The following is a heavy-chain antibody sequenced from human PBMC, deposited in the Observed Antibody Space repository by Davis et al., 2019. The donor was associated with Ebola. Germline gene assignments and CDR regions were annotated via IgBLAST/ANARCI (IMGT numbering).Heavy chain of an antibody. V-gene: IGHV3-23*01. Sequence: GESLKISCAASGFTFSSYAMSWVRQAPGKGLEWVSAISGSGGSTYYADSVKGRFTISRDNSKNTLYLQMNSLRAEDTAVYYCARVGPSGGSLDSWGQGALVIVSS. J-gene: IGHJ4*02. CDR3: ARVGPSGGSLDS. CDR1: GFTFSSYA. CDR2: ISGSGGST. D-gene: IGHD5-12*01.